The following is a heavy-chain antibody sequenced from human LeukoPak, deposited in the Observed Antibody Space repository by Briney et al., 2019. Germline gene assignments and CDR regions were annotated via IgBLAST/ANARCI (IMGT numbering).Heavy chain of an antibody. Sequence: PGGSLRLSCAASGFTFSSYGMHWVRQAPGKGLEWVAVISYDGSNKYYADSVKGRFTISRDNSKNTLYLQMNSLRAEDTAVYYCAKDRGVVVGSPPGGPTASYYYGMDVWGQGTTVTVSS. J-gene: IGHJ6*02. CDR2: ISYDGSNK. CDR3: AKDRGVVVGSPPGGPTASYYYGMDV. V-gene: IGHV3-30*18. CDR1: GFTFSSYG. D-gene: IGHD1-26*01.